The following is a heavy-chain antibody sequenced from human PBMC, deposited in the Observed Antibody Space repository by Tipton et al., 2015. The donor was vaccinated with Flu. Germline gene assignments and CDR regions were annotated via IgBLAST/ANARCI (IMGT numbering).Heavy chain of an antibody. J-gene: IGHJ2*01. CDR3: ARRGLLWYFDL. D-gene: IGHD2/OR15-2a*01. CDR2: INHSGST. CDR1: GGSFSGYY. V-gene: IGHV4-34*01. Sequence: LSCAVYGGSFSGYYWSWIRQPPGKGLEWIGEINHSGSTNYNPSLKSRVTISVDTSKNQFSLKLSSVTAADTAVYYCARRGLLWYFDLWGRGTLVTVSS.